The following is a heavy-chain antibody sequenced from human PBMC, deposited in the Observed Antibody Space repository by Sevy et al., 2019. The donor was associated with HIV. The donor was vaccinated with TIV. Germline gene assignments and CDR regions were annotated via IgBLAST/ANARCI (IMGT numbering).Heavy chain of an antibody. J-gene: IGHJ3*01. V-gene: IGHV3-9*01. CDR3: ARAQGYSVVNSCHEGSLNAFAF. CDR2: ISWNSGAI. Sequence: GGSLRLSCAASGFIFSDYAMHWVRLVPGKGLEWVSGISWNSGAIGYADSVKGIFTISRDNAKNSLHLQMNSLRVEDTALYYCARAQGYSVVNSCHEGSLNAFAFWGQGTMVTVSS. CDR1: GFIFSDYA. D-gene: IGHD2-15*01.